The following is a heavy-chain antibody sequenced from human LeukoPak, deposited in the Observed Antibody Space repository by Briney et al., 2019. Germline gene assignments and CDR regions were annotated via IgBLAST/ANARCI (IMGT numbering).Heavy chain of an antibody. V-gene: IGHV3-74*01. Sequence: PGGSLRLSCAASGFTFSSYWMHWVRQAPGKGLVWVSRINSDGSSTSYADSVKGRFTTSRDNAKNTLYLQMNSLRVEDTAVYYCARVRSGSSAGNYGMDVWGQGTTVTVSS. CDR1: GFTFSSYW. D-gene: IGHD1-26*01. J-gene: IGHJ6*02. CDR3: ARVRSGSSAGNYGMDV. CDR2: INSDGSST.